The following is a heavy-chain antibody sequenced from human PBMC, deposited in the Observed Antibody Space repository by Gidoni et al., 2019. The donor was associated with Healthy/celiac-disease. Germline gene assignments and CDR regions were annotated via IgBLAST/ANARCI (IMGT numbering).Heavy chain of an antibody. CDR3: AQTYYYDSSGYYYSH. D-gene: IGHD3-22*01. J-gene: IGHJ4*02. CDR1: GSTFSSYA. V-gene: IGHV3-23*04. Sequence: EVQLVESGGGLVQPGGSLRHACAASGSTFSSYARSWVRQAPGKGLEWVAAISGSGGSTYYADSVKGRFTISRDNSKNTLYLQMNSLRAEDTAVYYCAQTYYYDSSGYYYSHWGQGTLVTVSS. CDR2: ISGSGGST.